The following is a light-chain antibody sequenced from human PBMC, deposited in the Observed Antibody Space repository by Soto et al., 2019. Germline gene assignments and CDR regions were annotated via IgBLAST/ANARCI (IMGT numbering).Light chain of an antibody. Sequence: DIQMTQSPSSLSASVGDRVTITFRASQSISSYLNWYQQKPGKAPKLLIYAASSLQSGVPSRFSGSGSGTEFTLTINSLQPDDFATYYCQQYNTYWTFGQGTKVDIK. J-gene: IGKJ1*01. V-gene: IGKV1-39*01. CDR2: AAS. CDR3: QQYNTYWT. CDR1: QSISSY.